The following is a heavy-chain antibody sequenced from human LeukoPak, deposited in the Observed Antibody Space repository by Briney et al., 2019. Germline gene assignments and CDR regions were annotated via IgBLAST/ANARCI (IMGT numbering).Heavy chain of an antibody. D-gene: IGHD3-22*01. Sequence: KSGESLRISCEASGYIFPNYWIGWVRQVPGKGLDWMGLIYPDDSDTRYSPSFQGQVTISADKSINTAYLQWSSLKASDTAMYFCARPNITSYYDSSGYDAFDVWGQGTLVAVSS. J-gene: IGHJ3*01. CDR2: IYPDDSDT. CDR1: GYIFPNYW. CDR3: ARPNITSYYDSSGYDAFDV. V-gene: IGHV5-51*01.